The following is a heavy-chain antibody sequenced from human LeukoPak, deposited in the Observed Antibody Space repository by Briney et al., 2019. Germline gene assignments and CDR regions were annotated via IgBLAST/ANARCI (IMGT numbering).Heavy chain of an antibody. CDR1: GYTFTNYG. CDR3: ARGRGSSDWYYCDN. V-gene: IGHV1-18*04. J-gene: IGHJ4*02. CDR2: INAYNGYT. D-gene: IGHD3-9*01. Sequence: ASVKVSCKASGYTFTNYGITWVRQAPGQGLEWMGWINAYNGYTNYAQKIQDRVTVTTDTSTSTAYMELRSLRSDDTADYYCARGRGSSDWYYCDNWGQGTLVTVSS.